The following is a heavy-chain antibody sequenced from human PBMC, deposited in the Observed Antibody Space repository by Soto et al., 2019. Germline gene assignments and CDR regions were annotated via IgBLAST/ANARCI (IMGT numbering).Heavy chain of an antibody. Sequence: QVQLVESGGGVVQPGRSLRLSCAGSGFRFGSYGMHWVRQAPGKGLEWVAVTSYDGGNPLYADSVKGRFTISRDNSKNFLYLKRDSLKTNYSAVYYWARDLSTWGRNALNPGGQGTLVPVSS. J-gene: IGHJ5*02. CDR1: GFRFGSYG. CDR2: TSYDGGNP. D-gene: IGHD3-16*01. V-gene: IGHV3-30*03. CDR3: ARDLSTWGRNALNP.